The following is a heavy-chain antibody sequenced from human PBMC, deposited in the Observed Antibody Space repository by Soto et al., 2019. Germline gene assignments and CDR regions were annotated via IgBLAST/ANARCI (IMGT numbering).Heavy chain of an antibody. Sequence: GGSPRLSCAAAGFTFSSYGMHWVRQAPGKGLEWVAVIWYDGSNKYYADSVKGRFTISRDNSKNTLYLQMNSLRAEDTAVYYCARDTNDFWSGYYSYGMDVWGQGTTVTVSS. J-gene: IGHJ6*02. CDR3: ARDTNDFWSGYYSYGMDV. V-gene: IGHV3-33*01. D-gene: IGHD3-3*01. CDR2: IWYDGSNK. CDR1: GFTFSSYG.